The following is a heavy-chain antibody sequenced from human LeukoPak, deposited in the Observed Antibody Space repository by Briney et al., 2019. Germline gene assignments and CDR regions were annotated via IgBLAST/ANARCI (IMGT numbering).Heavy chain of an antibody. CDR2: IKQDGSEK. CDR1: GFTFSSYA. D-gene: IGHD5-18*01. Sequence: GGSLRLSCVDSGFTFSSYAIHWVRQAPGKGLEWLANIKQDGSEKYYVDSVKGRFTISRDNAKNSLYLQMNSLRAEDTAVYYCARVDKTALWYYYYYMDVWGKGTTVTVSS. J-gene: IGHJ6*03. V-gene: IGHV3-7*02. CDR3: ARVDKTALWYYYYYMDV.